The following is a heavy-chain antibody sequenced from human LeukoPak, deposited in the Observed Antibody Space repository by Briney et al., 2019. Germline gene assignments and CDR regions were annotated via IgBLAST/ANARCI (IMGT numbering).Heavy chain of an antibody. CDR3: ARDRRGSGYDPGVWFDP. D-gene: IGHD5-12*01. J-gene: IGHJ5*02. CDR2: IIPIFGTA. V-gene: IGHV1-69*13. Sequence: GASVKVSCKASGGTFSSYAISWVRQAPGQGLEWMGGIIPIFGTANYAQKFQGRVTITADESTSTAYMELRSLRFDDTAVYYCARDRRGSGYDPGVWFDPWGQGTLVTVSS. CDR1: GGTFSSYA.